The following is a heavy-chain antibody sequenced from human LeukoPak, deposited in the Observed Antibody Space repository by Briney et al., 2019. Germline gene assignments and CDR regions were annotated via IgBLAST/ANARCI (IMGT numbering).Heavy chain of an antibody. CDR3: ANESPFLDY. CDR1: GFSFSGYA. CDR2: ISGSSGST. J-gene: IGHJ4*02. Sequence: GGSLRLSCAASGFSFSGYAMSWVRQAPGKGLEWVSVISGSSGSTYYADSVKGRFTISRDNSKNTLYLQMNSLRAEDTAVYYCANESPFLDYWGQGALVTVSS. V-gene: IGHV3-23*01.